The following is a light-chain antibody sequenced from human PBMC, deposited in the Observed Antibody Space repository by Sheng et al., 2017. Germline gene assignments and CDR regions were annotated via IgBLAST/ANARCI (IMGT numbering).Light chain of an antibody. J-gene: IGLJ2*01. CDR1: SSKIGSNP. Sequence: QSVLTQPPSASGTPGQRVTISCFASSSKIGSNPVNWYQQLPRTAPKLLIFSNNQRPSGVPDRFSGSKSGTSASLAISGLRSEGEADYYCAAWDDSLNGPRVVFGGGTKLTVL. V-gene: IGLV1-44*01. CDR2: SNN. CDR3: AAWDDSLNGPRVV.